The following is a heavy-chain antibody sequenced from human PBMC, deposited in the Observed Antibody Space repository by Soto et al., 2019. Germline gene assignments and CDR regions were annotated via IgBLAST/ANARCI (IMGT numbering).Heavy chain of an antibody. V-gene: IGHV3-30*18. CDR2: ISYDGSNK. D-gene: IGHD3-16*01. Sequence: QVQLVESGGGVVQPGRSLRLSCAASGFTFSSYGMHWVRQAPGKGLEWVAVISYDGSNKYYADSVKGRFTISRDNSKNPLYLQVNSLRAEDTAVYYCAKDTEATGGGPPPEGYFDYWGQGTLVTVSS. CDR3: AKDTEATGGGPPPEGYFDY. J-gene: IGHJ4*02. CDR1: GFTFSSYG.